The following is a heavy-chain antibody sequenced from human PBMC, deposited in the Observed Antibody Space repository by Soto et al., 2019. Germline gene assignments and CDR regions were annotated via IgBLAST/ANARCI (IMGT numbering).Heavy chain of an antibody. CDR1: GGSVSSGSYY. CDR2: IYHSGSS. V-gene: IGHV4-61*01. D-gene: IGHD3-22*01. Sequence: QVQLQESGPGLVKPSETLSLTCSVSGGSVSSGSYYWTWIRQPPGKGLEWIGYIYHSGSSSYNPSLKSRVSMSVDTSKNQVSLKLSSVTAADTAVYYCTTYYDGSGAAFAIWGQGTMVTVSS. J-gene: IGHJ3*02. CDR3: TTYYDGSGAAFAI.